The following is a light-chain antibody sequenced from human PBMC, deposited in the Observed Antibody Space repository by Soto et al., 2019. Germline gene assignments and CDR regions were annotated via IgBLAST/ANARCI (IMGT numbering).Light chain of an antibody. Sequence: DIHMTQSPSTLSASVGDRVTLTCRASQSLSSRLAWYQQKPGKAPELLIYDASSLKSGVPSRFSGSESGTEFTLTISSLQSEDSAIYYCQQYDKRPPWTFGQGTKVDIK. V-gene: IGKV1-5*01. CDR3: QQYDKRPPWT. J-gene: IGKJ1*01. CDR2: DAS. CDR1: QSLSSR.